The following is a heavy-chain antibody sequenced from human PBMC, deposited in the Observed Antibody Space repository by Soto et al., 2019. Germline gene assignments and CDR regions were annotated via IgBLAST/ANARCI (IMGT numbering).Heavy chain of an antibody. CDR2: MNPNSGGA. D-gene: IGHD3-16*01. Sequence: QVQLVQSVAEVKKPGASLKVSCKASGYTFTGHYIHWVRQVPGQGLEWMGWMNPNSGGANHAPKFQGRVSMTRDTSTNTAYMQLSRLTSDDTAVYFCARDQGGADLGSPDYWGLGTLVTVSS. CDR1: GYTFTGHY. V-gene: IGHV1-2*02. J-gene: IGHJ4*02. CDR3: ARDQGGADLGSPDY.